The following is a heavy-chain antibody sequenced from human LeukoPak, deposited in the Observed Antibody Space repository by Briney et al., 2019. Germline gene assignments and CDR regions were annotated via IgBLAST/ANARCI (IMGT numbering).Heavy chain of an antibody. Sequence: SETLSLTCTVSGGSISGSYWSWIRQPPGKGLEWIAYMYNSGSTNYNPSLKSRVTISIDTSKNQFSLKLSSVTAADTAVYYCARFGGWQYYFDYWGQGTLVTVSS. J-gene: IGHJ4*02. CDR2: MYNSGST. V-gene: IGHV4-59*08. D-gene: IGHD6-19*01. CDR3: ARFGGWQYYFDY. CDR1: GGSISGSY.